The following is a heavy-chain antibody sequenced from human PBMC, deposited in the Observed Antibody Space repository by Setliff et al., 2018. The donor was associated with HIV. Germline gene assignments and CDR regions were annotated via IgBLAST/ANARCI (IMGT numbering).Heavy chain of an antibody. CDR3: AKDQIGVAPYGMDV. V-gene: IGHV3-30*02. Sequence: PGGSLRLSCAASGFIFSSYGMHWVRQAPGKGLEWVAFIRHDGSNKYYAGSVKGRFTISRDNSKNTLYLQMNSLRAEDTAVYYCAKDQIGVAPYGMDVWGQGTTVTVSS. CDR1: GFIFSSYG. CDR2: IRHDGSNK. J-gene: IGHJ6*02.